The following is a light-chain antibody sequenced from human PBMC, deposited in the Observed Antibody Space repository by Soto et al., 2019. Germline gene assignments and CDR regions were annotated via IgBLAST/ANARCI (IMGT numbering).Light chain of an antibody. CDR1: QSLLHSNGYNY. V-gene: IGKV2-28*01. CDR2: LGS. CDR3: MQALQTPLT. J-gene: IGKJ4*01. Sequence: DIVMTQSPLSLPVTPGEPASISCRSSQSLLHSNGYNYLDWYLQKPGQSPQVLIYLGSNRASGVPDRFSGSGSGTDFTLKISRVEAEDVGFYYCMQALQTPLTFGGGTKVELK.